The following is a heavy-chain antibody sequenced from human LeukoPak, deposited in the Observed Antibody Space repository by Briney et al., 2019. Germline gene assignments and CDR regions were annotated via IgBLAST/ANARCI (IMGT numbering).Heavy chain of an antibody. CDR3: AKVSAWAMVGATYFDY. V-gene: IGHV3-7*05. J-gene: IGHJ4*02. D-gene: IGHD1-26*01. CDR2: IKQDGSEK. Sequence: SGGSLRLSCAAPGFTSRAYWMNWVRQAPGKGLEWVANIKQDGSEKHYVDSVKGRFTISRDNSKNTVYLQMNSLRAEDTAVYYCAKVSAWAMVGATYFDYWGQGTLVTVSS. CDR1: GFTSRAYW.